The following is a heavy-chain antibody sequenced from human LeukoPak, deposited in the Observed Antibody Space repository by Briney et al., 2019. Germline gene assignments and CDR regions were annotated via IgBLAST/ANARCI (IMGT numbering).Heavy chain of an antibody. J-gene: IGHJ4*02. CDR2: ISYDGSNK. Sequence: GGSLRLSCAASGFTFSSYAMHWVRQAPGKGLEWVAVISYDGSNKYYADSVKGRFTIPRDNSKNTLYLQMNSLRAEDTAVYYCARGDHAYYYDSSGYLGDYWGQGTLVTVSS. V-gene: IGHV3-30-3*01. D-gene: IGHD3-22*01. CDR1: GFTFSSYA. CDR3: ARGDHAYYYDSSGYLGDY.